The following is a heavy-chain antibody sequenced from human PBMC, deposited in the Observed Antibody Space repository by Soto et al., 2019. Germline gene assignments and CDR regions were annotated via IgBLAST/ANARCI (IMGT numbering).Heavy chain of an antibody. V-gene: IGHV4-34*01. Sequence: PSETLSLTCAVYGGSFSAYYWSWIRQPPGKGLEWIGEVNDGGRPNYSVSLKSRLTISLDTSKNQFSLKLSSVTAADTAVYYCARLGYYHSDGPPWGQGTLVTVSS. CDR3: ARLGYYHSDGPP. CDR1: GGSFSAYY. D-gene: IGHD3-22*01. CDR2: VNDGGRP. J-gene: IGHJ4*02.